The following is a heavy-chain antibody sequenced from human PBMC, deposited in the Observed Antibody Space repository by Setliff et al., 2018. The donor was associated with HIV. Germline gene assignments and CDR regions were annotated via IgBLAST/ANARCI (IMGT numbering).Heavy chain of an antibody. V-gene: IGHV4-4*08. CDR2: VYSSGST. J-gene: IGHJ4*02. Sequence: PSETLSLTCTVSGDSISNYFWSWVRQPPGKGLEWIGYVYSSGSTSYNPSLKSRVTMSVDTSKNQFSLKLKSVTAEDTAVYYCARPYGDYLFDYWGQGTLVTVSS. CDR3: ARPYGDYLFDY. CDR1: GDSISNYF. D-gene: IGHD4-17*01.